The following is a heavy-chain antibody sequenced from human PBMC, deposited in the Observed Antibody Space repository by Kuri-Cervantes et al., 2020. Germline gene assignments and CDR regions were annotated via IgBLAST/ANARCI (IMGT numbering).Heavy chain of an antibody. CDR3: ARQIGSWEPPER. CDR1: GFTFSDYY. Sequence: GESLKISCAASGFTFSDYYISWSRQAPGKGLEWVSYISSSGSTIYYADSVKGRFAISRDNAKNSLYLQMNSLRAEDTALYYCARQIGSWEPPERGGQGTPVTVSS. V-gene: IGHV3-11*04. D-gene: IGHD1-26*01. J-gene: IGHJ4*02. CDR2: ISSSGSTI.